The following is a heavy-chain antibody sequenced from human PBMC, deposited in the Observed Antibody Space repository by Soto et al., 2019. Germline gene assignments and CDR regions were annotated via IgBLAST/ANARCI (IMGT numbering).Heavy chain of an antibody. D-gene: IGHD1-1*01. CDR1: GFDFTTFS. Sequence: GGSLRLSCAASGFDFTTFSMNWVRQAPGKGLERVSFISPSSPYTSYADSVKGRFIISGDNAENSVYLQMNSLRAEDTAVYYCASLQLGREKTFDLWGQGTRVTVSS. J-gene: IGHJ4*02. CDR3: ASLQLGREKTFDL. V-gene: IGHV3-21*01. CDR2: ISPSSPYT.